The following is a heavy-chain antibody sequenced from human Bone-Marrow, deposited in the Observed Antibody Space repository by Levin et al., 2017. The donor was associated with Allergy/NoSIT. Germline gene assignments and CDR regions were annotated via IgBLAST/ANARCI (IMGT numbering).Heavy chain of an antibody. Sequence: GESLKISCAASGFTFDDYVMSWVRQAPGKGLEWVSGINWNGGSTGYADSVKGRFSIFRDNAKNSLFLQMDSLRAEDTAFYYCARGMAGSGSYYNSHELHFWGQGTLVTVSS. D-gene: IGHD3-10*01. CDR1: GFTFDDYV. J-gene: IGHJ4*02. CDR2: INWNGGST. V-gene: IGHV3-20*04. CDR3: ARGMAGSGSYYNSHELHF.